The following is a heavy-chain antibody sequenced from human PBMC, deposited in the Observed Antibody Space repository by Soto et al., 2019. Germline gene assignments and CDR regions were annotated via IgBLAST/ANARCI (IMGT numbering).Heavy chain of an antibody. CDR1: GYTFTGYY. V-gene: IGHV1-2*02. D-gene: IGHD3-16*01. J-gene: IGHJ5*02. Sequence: QVQLVQSGAEVKKPGASVTVSCKASGYTFTGYYMHWVRQAPGQGHEWMGWINPNSGGTNYAQKFQGRVTMTRDTSISTAYMELSRLRSDDTAVYYCARGGVLTWTYNWFDPWGQGTLVTVSS. CDR2: INPNSGGT. CDR3: ARGGVLTWTYNWFDP.